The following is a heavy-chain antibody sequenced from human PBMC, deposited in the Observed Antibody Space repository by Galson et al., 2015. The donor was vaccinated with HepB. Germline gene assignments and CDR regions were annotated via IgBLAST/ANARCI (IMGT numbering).Heavy chain of an antibody. CDR1: GGSISSSSYY. Sequence: ATLSLPCPVSGGSISSSSYYCGRIRPPPGKGLEWIGSIYYSGSTYYNPSLKSRVTISVDTSKNQFSLKLSCVNAADTAVYYCARDPASGIAGAGHYWGQGTLVTVSS. CDR3: ARDPASGIAGAGHY. D-gene: IGHD6-19*01. J-gene: IGHJ4*02. CDR2: IYYSGST. V-gene: IGHV4-39*07.